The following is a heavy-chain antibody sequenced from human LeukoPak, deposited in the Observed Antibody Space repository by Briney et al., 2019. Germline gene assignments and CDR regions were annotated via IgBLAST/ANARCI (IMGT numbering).Heavy chain of an antibody. CDR1: GFTFSRYS. J-gene: IGHJ4*02. Sequence: GGSLRLSCAASGFTFSRYSMNWARQAPGKGLEWVSSISSSSNYIYYADSLRVRFTISRDNAKNSLFLQMNSLRAEDTAVYYCARAVAGPAGQYYIDYWGQGTLVTVSS. CDR3: ARAVAGPAGQYYIDY. CDR2: ISSSSNYI. D-gene: IGHD6-19*01. V-gene: IGHV3-21*01.